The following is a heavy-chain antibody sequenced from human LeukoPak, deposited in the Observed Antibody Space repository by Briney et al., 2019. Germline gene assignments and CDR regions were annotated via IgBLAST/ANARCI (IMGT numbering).Heavy chain of an antibody. V-gene: IGHV1-18*01. CDR2: ISAYNGNT. D-gene: IGHD2-15*01. CDR1: GYTFTSYG. CDR3: SRDCSGGSCYWGI. J-gene: IGHJ3*02. Sequence: EASVTVSFKSSGYTFTSYGISWVRQPPAQGLEWMGWISAYNGNTNYAQKLQGRVSITTDTSTSTAYMELRNLNSDDTAVYDFSRDCSGGSCYWGIWGQGTMVTVSS.